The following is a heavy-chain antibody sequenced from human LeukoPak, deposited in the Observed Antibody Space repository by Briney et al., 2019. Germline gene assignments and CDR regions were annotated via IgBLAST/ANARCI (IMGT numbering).Heavy chain of an antibody. CDR1: GGSISTSSYY. V-gene: IGHV4-39*07. D-gene: IGHD3-10*01. Sequence: KPSETLSLTCTVSGGSISTSSYYWGWIRQPPGKGLECIGNIYYSGSTYYNPSLKSRVTISVDTSKNQFSLKLSSVTAADTAMYYCARRVVRNHYGSGSKYYYYYYMDVWDKGTTVTISS. J-gene: IGHJ6*03. CDR2: IYYSGST. CDR3: ARRVVRNHYGSGSKYYYYYYMDV.